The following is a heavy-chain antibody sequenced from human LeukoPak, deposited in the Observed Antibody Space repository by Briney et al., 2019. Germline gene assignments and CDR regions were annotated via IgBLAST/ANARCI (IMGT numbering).Heavy chain of an antibody. V-gene: IGHV3-23*01. CDR2: ISGSGGST. CDR3: AKGVATIHYYYYYMDV. Sequence: GGSLRLSCAASGFTFSSYGMSWVRQAPGKGLEWVSAISGSGGSTYYADSVKGRFTISRDNSKNTLYLQMNSLRAEDTAVYYCAKGVATIHYYYYYMDVWGKGTTVTISS. CDR1: GFTFSSYG. D-gene: IGHD5-12*01. J-gene: IGHJ6*03.